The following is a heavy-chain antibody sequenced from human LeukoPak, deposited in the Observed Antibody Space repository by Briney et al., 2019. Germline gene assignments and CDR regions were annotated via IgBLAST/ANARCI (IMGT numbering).Heavy chain of an antibody. CDR2: ISGNGGST. V-gene: IGHV3-23*01. J-gene: IGHJ4*02. CDR1: GFTFSSYA. D-gene: IGHD4-17*01. CDR3: AKEEAEGHYTTFDF. Sequence: GGSLRLSCAASGFTFSSYAMSWVRQAPGKGLEWVSAISGNGGSTYYADSVKGRFTISRDNSKNTLHLQMNSLRAEDTAVYYCAKEEAEGHYTTFDFWGQGTLVTVSS.